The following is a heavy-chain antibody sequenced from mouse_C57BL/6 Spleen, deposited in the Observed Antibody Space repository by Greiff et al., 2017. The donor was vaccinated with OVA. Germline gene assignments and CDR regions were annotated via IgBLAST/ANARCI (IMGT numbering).Heavy chain of an antibody. J-gene: IGHJ1*03. D-gene: IGHD1-1*01. CDR1: GYTFTDYE. CDR3: TRSGSSYGYFDV. V-gene: IGHV1-15*01. Sequence: VQLQQSGAELVRPGASVTLSCKASGYTFTDYEMHWVKQTPVHGLEWIGAIDPETGGTAYNQKFKGKAILTADKSSSTAYMELRSLTSEDSAVYYCTRSGSSYGYFDVWGTGTTVTVSS. CDR2: IDPETGGT.